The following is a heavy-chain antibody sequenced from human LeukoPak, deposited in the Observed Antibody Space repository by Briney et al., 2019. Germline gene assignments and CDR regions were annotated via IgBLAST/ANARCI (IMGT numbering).Heavy chain of an antibody. Sequence: PGGSLRLSCAASGFTFSSYAMHWVRQAPGKGLEWVAVISYDGSNKYYADSVKGRFTISRDNSKNTLYLQMNSLRAEDTAVYYCARSSGSYSVYYYYMDVWGKGPRSPSP. V-gene: IGHV3-30*01. CDR2: ISYDGSNK. J-gene: IGHJ6*03. CDR3: ARSSGSYSVYYYYMDV. D-gene: IGHD1-26*01. CDR1: GFTFSSYA.